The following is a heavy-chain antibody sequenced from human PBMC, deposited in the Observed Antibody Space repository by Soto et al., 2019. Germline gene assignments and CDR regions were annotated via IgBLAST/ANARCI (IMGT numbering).Heavy chain of an antibody. Sequence: QVQLVQSGAEVKKPGSSVKVSCKASGGIFSSYAISWVRQAPGQGLEWMGGIIPIFGTANYAQKFQGRVTITADESTSTAYMELSSLRSEDTAVYYCARDRIAARHDAFDIWGQGTMVTVSS. J-gene: IGHJ3*02. CDR3: ARDRIAARHDAFDI. CDR2: IIPIFGTA. CDR1: GGIFSSYA. V-gene: IGHV1-69*01. D-gene: IGHD6-6*01.